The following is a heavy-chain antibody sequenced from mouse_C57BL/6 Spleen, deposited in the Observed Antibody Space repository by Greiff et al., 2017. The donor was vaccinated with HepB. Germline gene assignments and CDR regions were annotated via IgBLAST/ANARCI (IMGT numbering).Heavy chain of an antibody. CDR3: ARSDDAASMDY. D-gene: IGHD2-3*01. J-gene: IGHJ4*01. V-gene: IGHV1-82*01. Sequence: VQLQQSGPELVKPGASVKISCKASGYAFSSSWMNWVKQRPGKGLEWIGRIYPGDGDTNYNGKFKGKATLTADKSSSTADMQLSSLASEDSAVYFCARSDDAASMDYWGQGTSVTVSS. CDR2: IYPGDGDT. CDR1: GYAFSSSW.